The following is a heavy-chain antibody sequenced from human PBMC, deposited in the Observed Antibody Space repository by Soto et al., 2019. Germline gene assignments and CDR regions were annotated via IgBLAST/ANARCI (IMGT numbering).Heavy chain of an antibody. D-gene: IGHD3-3*01. CDR2: IYYSGST. Sequence: SETLSLTCTVSGGSSSSGDYYWSWIRQPPGKGLEWIGYIYYSGSTYYNPSLKSRVTISVDTSKNQFSLKLSSVTAADTAVYYCARGVPIITIFGVVPLGWFDYWGQGTLVTVSS. J-gene: IGHJ4*02. V-gene: IGHV4-30-4*01. CDR1: GGSSSSGDYY. CDR3: ARGVPIITIFGVVPLGWFDY.